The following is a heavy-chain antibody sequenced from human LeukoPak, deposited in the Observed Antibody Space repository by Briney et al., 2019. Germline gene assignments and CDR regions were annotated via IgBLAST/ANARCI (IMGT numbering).Heavy chain of an antibody. D-gene: IGHD3-22*01. CDR2: INWNGGST. CDR3: AREGLVYYDSSEALTPYYMDV. V-gene: IGHV3-20*01. J-gene: IGHJ6*03. Sequence: GSLRLSCAASGFTFDDYGMSWVRQAPGKGLEWVSGINWNGGSTGYADSVKGRFTISRDNAKNSLYLQMNSLRAEDTALYHCAREGLVYYDSSEALTPYYMDVWGQGTTVTVSS. CDR1: GFTFDDYG.